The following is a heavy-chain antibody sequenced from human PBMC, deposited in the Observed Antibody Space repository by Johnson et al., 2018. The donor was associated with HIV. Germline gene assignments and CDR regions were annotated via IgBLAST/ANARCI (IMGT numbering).Heavy chain of an antibody. Sequence: QVQLVESGGGVVQPGRSLRLSCAASGITFSDYAMHWVRQAPGKGLEWVAVISYDGSNKYYADSVKCRFTISRDNSKNTLYLQMNSLRAEDTAVYYCARAGAVGFDAFDIWGQGTMVTVSS. D-gene: IGHD6-19*01. CDR3: ARAGAVGFDAFDI. J-gene: IGHJ3*02. CDR1: GITFSDYA. CDR2: ISYDGSNK. V-gene: IGHV3-30-3*01.